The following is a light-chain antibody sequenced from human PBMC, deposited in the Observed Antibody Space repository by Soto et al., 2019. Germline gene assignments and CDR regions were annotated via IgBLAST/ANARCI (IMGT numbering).Light chain of an antibody. Sequence: QSVLTQPPSASGTPGQRVTISCSGSSSNIGSNSVSWYQQVPSTAPKLLIYSNNQRPSGVPDRFSGSKSGTSGSLAISGLQPGDEADYYCAAWDDSLNGYVFGTGTKATVL. CDR2: SNN. J-gene: IGLJ1*01. CDR3: AAWDDSLNGYV. V-gene: IGLV1-44*01. CDR1: SSNIGSNS.